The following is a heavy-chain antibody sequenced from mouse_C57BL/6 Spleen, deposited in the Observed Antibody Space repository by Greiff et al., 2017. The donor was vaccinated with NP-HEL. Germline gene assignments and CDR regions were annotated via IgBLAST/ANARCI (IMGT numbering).Heavy chain of an antibody. J-gene: IGHJ2*01. D-gene: IGHD4-1*01. CDR1: GYAFSSSW. V-gene: IGHV1-82*01. CDR3: ARQMGRGYFDY. Sequence: VQLQQSGPELVKPGASVKISCKASGYAFSSSWMNWVKQRPGKGLEWIGRIYPGDGDTNYNGKFKGKATLTADKSSSTAYMQLSSLTSEDSAVDFCARQMGRGYFDYWGQGTTLTVSS. CDR2: IYPGDGDT.